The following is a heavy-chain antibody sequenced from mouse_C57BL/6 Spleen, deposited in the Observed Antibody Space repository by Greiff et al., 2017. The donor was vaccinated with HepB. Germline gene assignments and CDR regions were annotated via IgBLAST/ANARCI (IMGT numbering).Heavy chain of an antibody. CDR3: ARGITTVVATGYFDV. CDR2: IWSGGST. CDR1: GFSLTSYG. Sequence: VQLQQSGPGLVQPSQSLSITCTVSGFSLTSYGVHWVRQSPGKGLEWLGVIWSGGSTDYNAAFISRLSISKDNSKSQVFFKMNSLQADDTAIYYCARGITTVVATGYFDVWGTGTTVTVSS. V-gene: IGHV2-2*01. D-gene: IGHD1-1*01. J-gene: IGHJ1*03.